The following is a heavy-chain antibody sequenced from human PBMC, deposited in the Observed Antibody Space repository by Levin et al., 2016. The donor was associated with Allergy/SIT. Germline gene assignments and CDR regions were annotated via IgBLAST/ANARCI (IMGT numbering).Heavy chain of an antibody. D-gene: IGHD4-17*01. J-gene: IGHJ4*02. CDR3: ASHGDYYGDDYFDL. V-gene: IGHV3-21*01. Sequence: GGSLRLSCAASGFSFSNYTMNWVRQAPGKGLEWVSSVSRASYYIYYADSVKGRFTISRDNAKNSLILLMNNLRAEDTGIYYCASHGDYYGDDYFDLWGQGALVTVSS. CDR1: GFSFSNYT. CDR2: VSRASYYI.